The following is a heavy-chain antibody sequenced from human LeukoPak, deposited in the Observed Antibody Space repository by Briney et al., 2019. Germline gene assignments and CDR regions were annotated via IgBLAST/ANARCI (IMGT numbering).Heavy chain of an antibody. D-gene: IGHD6-19*01. CDR2: ISSSGSTK. V-gene: IGHV3-11*01. J-gene: IGHJ4*02. Sequence: GGSLRLSCAASGFTLSDYYMSWIRQAPGKGLEWVSYISSSGSTKYNAGSVKGRFTISRDNAKNSLYLQMNSLRAEDTALYYCAREVSGWYEYFDQWGQGTLVTVSS. CDR3: AREVSGWYEYFDQ. CDR1: GFTLSDYY.